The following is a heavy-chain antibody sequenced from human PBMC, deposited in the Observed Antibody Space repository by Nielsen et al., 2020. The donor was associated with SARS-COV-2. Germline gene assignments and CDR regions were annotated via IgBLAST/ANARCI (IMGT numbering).Heavy chain of an antibody. V-gene: IGHV3-48*01. CDR2: ISSSSSTI. Sequence: GESLKISCAASGFTFSSYSMNWVRQAPGKGLEWVSYISSSSSTIYYADSVKGRFTISRDNAKNSLYLQMNSLRAEDTAVYYCARKSGRYDYVWGSYRWGGVDYWGQGTLVTVSS. CDR1: GFTFSSYS. D-gene: IGHD3-16*02. CDR3: ARKSGRYDYVWGSYRWGGVDY. J-gene: IGHJ4*02.